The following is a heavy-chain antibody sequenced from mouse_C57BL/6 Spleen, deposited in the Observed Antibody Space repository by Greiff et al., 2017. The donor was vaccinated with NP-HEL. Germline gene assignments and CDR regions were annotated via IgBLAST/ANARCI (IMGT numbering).Heavy chain of an antibody. J-gene: IGHJ2*01. V-gene: IGHV1-55*01. CDR1: GYTFTSYW. CDR2: IYPGSGST. Sequence: VQLQQPGAELVKPGASVKMSCKASGYTFTSYWITWVKQRPGQGLEWIGDIYPGSGSTNYNEKFKSKATLTVDTSSSTAYMQLSSLTSEDSAVYYCARFYDGYYDLFDYWGQGTTLTVSS. D-gene: IGHD2-3*01. CDR3: ARFYDGYYDLFDY.